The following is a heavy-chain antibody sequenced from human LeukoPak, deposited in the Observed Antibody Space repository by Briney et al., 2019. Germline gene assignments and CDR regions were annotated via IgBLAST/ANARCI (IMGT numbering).Heavy chain of an antibody. D-gene: IGHD2-2*01. V-gene: IGHV3-21*01. CDR2: ISSSSSYI. Sequence: PGGSLRLSCAASGFTFSSYSMNWVRQAPGKGLEWVSSISSSSSYIYYADSVKGRFTISKDNAKNSLYLQMNSLRAEDTAVYYRARSEIVVVPAALYYYYGMDVWGQGTTVTVSS. CDR1: GFTFSSYS. J-gene: IGHJ6*02. CDR3: ARSEIVVVPAALYYYYGMDV.